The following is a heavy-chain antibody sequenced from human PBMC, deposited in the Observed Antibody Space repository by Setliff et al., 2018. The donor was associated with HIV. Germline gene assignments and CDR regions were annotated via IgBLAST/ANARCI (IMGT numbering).Heavy chain of an antibody. V-gene: IGHV4-34*01. CDR2: INHSGIT. J-gene: IGHJ4*01. D-gene: IGHD2-2*01. Sequence: SETLSLTCAVYGASFSGYYWAWIRQSPGTGLEWIGEINHSGITNYNPTLKSRVTISTDTSKNQFSLRLNSVTAADTAVYYCARVRLRVPPSIFDYWGQGILVTVSS. CDR1: GASFSGYY. CDR3: ARVRLRVPPSIFDY.